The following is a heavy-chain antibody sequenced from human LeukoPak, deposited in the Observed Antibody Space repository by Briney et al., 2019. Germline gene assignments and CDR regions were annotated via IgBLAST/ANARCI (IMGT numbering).Heavy chain of an antibody. D-gene: IGHD3-3*01. CDR2: ISSSRNYI. J-gene: IGHJ6*02. CDR3: AKGITIFGVVIHYGMDV. Sequence: GGSLRLSCAASGFTFSSYSMNWVRQAPGKGLEWVSSISSSRNYIHYADSVKGRFTISRDNSKNTLYLQMNSLRAEDTAVYYCAKGITIFGVVIHYGMDVWGQGTTVTVSS. V-gene: IGHV3-21*04. CDR1: GFTFSSYS.